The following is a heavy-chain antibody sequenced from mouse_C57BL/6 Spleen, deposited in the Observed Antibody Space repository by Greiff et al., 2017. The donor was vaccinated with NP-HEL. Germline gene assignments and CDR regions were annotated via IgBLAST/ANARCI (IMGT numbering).Heavy chain of an antibody. D-gene: IGHD1-1*01. CDR1: GFNIKDYY. V-gene: IGHV14-1*01. J-gene: IGHJ4*01. CDR2: IDPEDGDT. CDR3: TTPVVLRGDYYAMDY. Sequence: LQQSGAELVRPGASVKLSCTASGFNIKDYYMHWVKQRPEQGLEWIGRIDPEDGDTEYAPKFQGKATMTADTSSNTAYLQLSSLTSEDTAVYYCTTPVVLRGDYYAMDYWGQGTSVTVSS.